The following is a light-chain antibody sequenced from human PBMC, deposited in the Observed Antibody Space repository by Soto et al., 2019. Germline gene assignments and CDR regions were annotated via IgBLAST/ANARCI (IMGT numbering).Light chain of an antibody. J-gene: IGKJ4*01. Sequence: EIVLTQSPATLPLSPGERATLSCRASQSVSSTLAWYQQKPGQAPRLLIYGASTRATGIPARFSGSGAGTDFTLTISRLEPEDFAVYYCQQYGSSTTFGGGTKVAIK. CDR3: QQYGSSTT. CDR2: GAS. V-gene: IGKV3-20*01. CDR1: QSVSST.